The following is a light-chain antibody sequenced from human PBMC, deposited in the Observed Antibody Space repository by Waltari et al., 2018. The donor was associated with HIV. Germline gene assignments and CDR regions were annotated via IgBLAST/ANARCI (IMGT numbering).Light chain of an antibody. V-gene: IGKV1-27*01. CDR1: HDIFNS. J-gene: IGKJ1*01. CDR2: AAS. CDR3: QKYDTAPWA. Sequence: DIHLTQSPSSLSARVGDRVTSSCRASHDIFNSLAWYQQRPGKIPNLLIYAASTLKSGVPSRFSGGGSGTDFTLAISGLQPDDVATYYCQKYDTAPWAFGQGTTVGV.